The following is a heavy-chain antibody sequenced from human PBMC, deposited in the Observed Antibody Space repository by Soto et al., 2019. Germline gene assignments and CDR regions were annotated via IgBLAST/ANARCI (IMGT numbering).Heavy chain of an antibody. J-gene: IGHJ6*02. CDR3: ARQEDPYYGMDV. CDR2: VSAYNGNT. CDR1: GYTFTSYG. V-gene: IGHV1-18*01. Sequence: QVELAESGAEVKKPGASVKVSCKASGYTFTSYGISWVRQAPGQGLEWMGWVSAYNGNTNYAQKFQGRVTMTTDTSTSTAYMELRSLRSDDTAVYYCARQEDPYYGMDVWGQGTTVTVSS.